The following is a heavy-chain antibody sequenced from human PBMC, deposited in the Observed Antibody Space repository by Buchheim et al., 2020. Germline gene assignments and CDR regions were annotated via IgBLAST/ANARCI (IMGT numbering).Heavy chain of an antibody. D-gene: IGHD1-7*01. Sequence: EVQLVESGGGLVQPGGSLRLSCAASGFTFSSYWMSWVRQAPGKGLEWVANIKQDGSEKYYVDSVKGRFTISRDNAKNSLYLQMNSLRAEDTAVYYCARGKGKNRYNWNYWVDYWGQGTL. CDR1: GFTFSSYW. CDR3: ARGKGKNRYNWNYWVDY. V-gene: IGHV3-7*01. J-gene: IGHJ4*02. CDR2: IKQDGSEK.